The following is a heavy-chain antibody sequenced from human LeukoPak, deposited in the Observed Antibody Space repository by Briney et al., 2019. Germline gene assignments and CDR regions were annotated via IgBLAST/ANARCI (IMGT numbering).Heavy chain of an antibody. CDR3: ARVTTVVTPYYFDY. J-gene: IGHJ4*01. CDR1: GGSFSGYY. CDR2: INHSGST. V-gene: IGHV4-34*01. Sequence: SETLSLTCAVYGGSFSGYYWSWIRQPPGKGLEWIGEINHSGSTNYNPSLKSRVTISVDTSKNQFSLKLSSVTAADTAVYYCARVTTVVTPYYFDYWAKEPWSPSPQ. D-gene: IGHD4-23*01.